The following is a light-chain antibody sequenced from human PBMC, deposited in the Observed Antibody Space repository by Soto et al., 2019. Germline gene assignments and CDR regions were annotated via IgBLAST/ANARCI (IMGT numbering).Light chain of an antibody. CDR1: SSNIGAGYD. CDR3: QSYDSSLSGQGV. J-gene: IGLJ1*01. Sequence: QSVLTQPPSVSGAPGQRVTISCTGSSSNIGAGYDVHWYQQLPGTAPKLLIFGNGNRPSGVPDRFSGSKSGTSASLAITGLQAEDEGDYYCQSYDSSLSGQGVFGSGSKSTVL. V-gene: IGLV1-40*01. CDR2: GNG.